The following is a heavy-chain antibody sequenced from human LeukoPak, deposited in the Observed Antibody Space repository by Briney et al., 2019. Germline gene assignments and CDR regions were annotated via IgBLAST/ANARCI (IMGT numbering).Heavy chain of an antibody. CDR2: IWYDGSNK. Sequence: GGSLRLSCAASGFTFSSYGMHWVRQAPGKGLEWVAVIWYDGSNKYYADSVKGRFTISRDNSKNTLYLQMNSLRAKDTAVYYCARERRSIAASYGMDVWGQGTTVTVSS. J-gene: IGHJ6*02. CDR1: GFTFSSYG. V-gene: IGHV3-33*01. D-gene: IGHD6-13*01. CDR3: ARERRSIAASYGMDV.